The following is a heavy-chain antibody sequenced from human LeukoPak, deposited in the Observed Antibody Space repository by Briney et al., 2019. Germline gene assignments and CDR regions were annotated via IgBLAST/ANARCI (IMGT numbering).Heavy chain of an antibody. D-gene: IGHD5-12*01. J-gene: IGHJ4*02. CDR1: GFTVSNNY. CDR2: IHSGGTT. V-gene: IGHV3-53*01. CDR3: ARDSDSGSGPFAS. Sequence: GGSLRLSCAASGFTVSNNYMSWVRQAPGKGLEWVSVIHSGGTTNYADSVQGRFTISRDNSKTTVYLHMNSLRAEDTAVYCCARDSDSGSGPFASWGQGTLVTVSS.